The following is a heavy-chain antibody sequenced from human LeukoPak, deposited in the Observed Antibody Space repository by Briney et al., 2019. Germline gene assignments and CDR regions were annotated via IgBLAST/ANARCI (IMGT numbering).Heavy chain of an antibody. CDR1: GFTFSSYG. CDR3: AKAAQRITIFGVVETYYYYYYMDV. Sequence: GGSLRLSCAASGFTFSSYGMHWVRQAPGKGLEWVAVISYDGSNKYYADSVKGRFTISRDNSKNTLYLQMNSLRAEDTAVYYCAKAAQRITIFGVVETYYYYYYMDVWGKGTTVTVSS. D-gene: IGHD3-3*01. CDR2: ISYDGSNK. V-gene: IGHV3-30*18. J-gene: IGHJ6*03.